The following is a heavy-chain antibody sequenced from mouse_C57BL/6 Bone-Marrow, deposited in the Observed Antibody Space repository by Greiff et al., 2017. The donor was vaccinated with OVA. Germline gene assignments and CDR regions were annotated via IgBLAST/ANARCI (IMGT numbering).Heavy chain of an antibody. Sequence: VQLVESGAELARPGASVKLSCKASGYTFTSYGISWVKQRTGQGLEWIGEIYPRSGNTYYNEKFKGKATLTADKSSSTAYMELRSLTSEDSAVYFCARSVIHSWYFDVWGTGTTVTVSS. CDR1: GYTFTSYG. CDR3: ARSVIHSWYFDV. CDR2: IYPRSGNT. D-gene: IGHD1-1*01. V-gene: IGHV1-81*01. J-gene: IGHJ1*03.